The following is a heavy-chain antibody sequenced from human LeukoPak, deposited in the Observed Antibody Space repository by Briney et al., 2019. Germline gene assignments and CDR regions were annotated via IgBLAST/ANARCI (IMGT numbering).Heavy chain of an antibody. V-gene: IGHV3-21*01. Sequence: PGGSLRLSCAASGFTFSSYSMNWVRQAPGKGLEWVSSISSSSSYIYYADSVKGRFTISRDNAKNSLYLQMNSLRAEDTAVYYCARGTRGTTRYSYLWGRGTLVTVSS. D-gene: IGHD4-11*01. CDR2: ISSSSSYI. J-gene: IGHJ2*01. CDR3: ARGTRGTTRYSYL. CDR1: GFTFSSYS.